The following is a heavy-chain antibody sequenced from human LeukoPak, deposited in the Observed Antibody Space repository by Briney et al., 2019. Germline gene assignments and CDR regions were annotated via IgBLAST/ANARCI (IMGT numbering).Heavy chain of an antibody. CDR3: TRVIKWFGELSHFDY. CDR2: VRSKAYGGTT. J-gene: IGHJ4*02. V-gene: IGHV3-49*04. Sequence: GRSLRLSCTASGFTFGDYAMSWVRQAPGKGLEWVGFVRSKAYGGTTEYAASVKGRFTISRDDSKSIAYLQMNSLKTEDTAVYYCTRVIKWFGELSHFDYWGQGTLVTVSS. D-gene: IGHD3-10*01. CDR1: GFTFGDYA.